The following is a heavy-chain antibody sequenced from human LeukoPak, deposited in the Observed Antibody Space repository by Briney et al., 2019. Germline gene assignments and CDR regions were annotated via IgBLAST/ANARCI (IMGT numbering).Heavy chain of an antibody. CDR2: INPSGGST. CDR3: ASSTWDTADDPDY. D-gene: IGHD5-18*01. V-gene: IGHV1-46*01. Sequence: ASVKVSCKASGYTFTSYYMHWVRQAPGQGLEWMGIINPSGGSTSYAQKLQGRVTMTRDTSTSTVYMELSSLRSEDTAVYYCASSTWDTADDPDYWGQGTLVTVSS. CDR1: GYTFTSYY. J-gene: IGHJ4*02.